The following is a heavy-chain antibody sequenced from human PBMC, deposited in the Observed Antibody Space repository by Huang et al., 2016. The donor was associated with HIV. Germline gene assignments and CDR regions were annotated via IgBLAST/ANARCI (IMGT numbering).Heavy chain of an antibody. Sequence: QVQLVQSGAEVKKPGASVKVSCKASGYTFTTYPIHWGRQAPGQRLEWMGGINAGNGKTKYSQKFQGRVTITSDTSASTAYMELSSLRSEDTAVYYCARGPPPRWFDPWGQGTLVTVSS. J-gene: IGHJ5*02. CDR2: INAGNGKT. CDR3: ARGPPPRWFDP. CDR1: GYTFTTYP. V-gene: IGHV1-3*01.